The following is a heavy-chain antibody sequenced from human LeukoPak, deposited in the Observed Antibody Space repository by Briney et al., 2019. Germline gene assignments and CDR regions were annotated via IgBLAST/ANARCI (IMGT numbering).Heavy chain of an antibody. CDR1: GGSISSYY. J-gene: IGHJ5*02. CDR3: ARGVVVVPAAIRSTYWFDP. D-gene: IGHD2-2*02. CDR2: IYTSGST. Sequence: NPSETLSLTCTVSGGSISSYYWSWIRQPAGKGLEWIGRIYTSGSTNYNPSLKSRVTMSVDTSKNQFSLKLSSVTAADTAVYYCARGVVVVPAAIRSTYWFDPWGQGTLVTVSS. V-gene: IGHV4-4*07.